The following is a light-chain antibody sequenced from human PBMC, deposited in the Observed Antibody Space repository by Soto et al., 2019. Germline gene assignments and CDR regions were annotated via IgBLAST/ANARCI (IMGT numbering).Light chain of an antibody. Sequence: EIVLTQSPATLSLSPGERATLSCRASQSVSSYLAWYQQKPGQAPRLLIYDASNRATGIPARFSGSGSGTDFTLTISSLEPEDFAVYYGQQRSNWPPLTFGGGTQVEIK. CDR3: QQRSNWPPLT. J-gene: IGKJ4*01. V-gene: IGKV3-11*01. CDR1: QSVSSY. CDR2: DAS.